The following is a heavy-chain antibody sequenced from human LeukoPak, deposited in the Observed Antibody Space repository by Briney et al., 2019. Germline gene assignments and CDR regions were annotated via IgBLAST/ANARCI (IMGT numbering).Heavy chain of an antibody. D-gene: IGHD3-22*01. V-gene: IGHV3-21*01. J-gene: IGHJ4*02. Sequence: GGSLRLSCAASGFTFSSYSMNWVRQAPGKGLEWVSSISSSSSYIYYADSVKGRFTISRDNAKNSLYLQMNSLRAEDTAVYYCARVYYDSSGYYLFFDYWGQGTLVTVSS. CDR1: GFTFSSYS. CDR2: ISSSSSYI. CDR3: ARVYYDSSGYYLFFDY.